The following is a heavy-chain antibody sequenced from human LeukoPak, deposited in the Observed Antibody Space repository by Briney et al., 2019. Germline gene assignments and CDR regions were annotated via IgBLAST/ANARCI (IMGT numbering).Heavy chain of an antibody. CDR2: IIPILGIA. Sequence: SVKVSCKASGGTFSSYAISWVRQAPGQGLEWMGRIIPILGIANYAQKFQGRVTITADKSTSTAYMELSSLRSEDTAVYYCARRSGSGTVLDYWGQGTLVTVSS. J-gene: IGHJ4*02. CDR1: GGTFSSYA. CDR3: ARRSGSGTVLDY. D-gene: IGHD1-26*01. V-gene: IGHV1-69*04.